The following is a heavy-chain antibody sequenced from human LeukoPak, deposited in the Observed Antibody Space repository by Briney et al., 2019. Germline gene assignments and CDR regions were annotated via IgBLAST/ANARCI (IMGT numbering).Heavy chain of an antibody. CDR2: ISSGTGTYI. V-gene: IGHV3-21*01. J-gene: IGHJ4*02. Sequence: GGSLRLSCAASGFTFSTYSMTWVRQAPGKGLEWVSSISSGTGTYIYYADSVRDRFTISRDNAQNSLYLQMNNLRAEDTAVYYCARLESSRPDYWGQGTLVTVSS. CDR1: GFTFSTYS. CDR3: ARLESSRPDY. D-gene: IGHD2-2*01.